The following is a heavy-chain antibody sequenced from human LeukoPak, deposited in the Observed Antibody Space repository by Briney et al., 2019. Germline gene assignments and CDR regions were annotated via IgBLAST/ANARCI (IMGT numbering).Heavy chain of an antibody. V-gene: IGHV1-18*01. Sequence: ASVTVSCTASGYTFTIYGISWVRQAPGQGLEWMGWISAYNGNTNYAQKLQGRVTMTTDTSTSTAYMELRSLRSDDTAVYYCASFGAGYGSGSYYYYGMDVWGQGTTVTVSS. CDR1: GYTFTIYG. CDR2: ISAYNGNT. CDR3: ASFGAGYGSGSYYYYGMDV. J-gene: IGHJ6*02. D-gene: IGHD3-10*01.